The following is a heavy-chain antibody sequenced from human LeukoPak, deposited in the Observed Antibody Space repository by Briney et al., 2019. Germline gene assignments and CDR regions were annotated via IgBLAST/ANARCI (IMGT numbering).Heavy chain of an antibody. CDR3: ARVPPIPRAGTYYYYMDV. J-gene: IGHJ6*03. Sequence: GESLKISCQGSGYTFTAYWIGWVRQMPGKGLEWMGIIVPDDSNTRYSPPFRGQVTISADKSVNTAYLQWSDLKASDNAIYYCARVPPIPRAGTYYYYMDVWGKGTTVTVSS. V-gene: IGHV5-51*01. CDR2: IVPDDSNT. CDR1: GYTFTAYW. D-gene: IGHD6-19*01.